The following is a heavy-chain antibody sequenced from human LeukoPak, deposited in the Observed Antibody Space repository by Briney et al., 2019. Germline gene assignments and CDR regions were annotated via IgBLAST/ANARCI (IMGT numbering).Heavy chain of an antibody. CDR1: GFTVSSNY. D-gene: IGHD3-22*01. J-gene: IGHJ4*02. V-gene: IGHV3-53*01. CDR3: ASSTYYYDSSGHYDRDYFDY. Sequence: GGSLRLFSAASGFTVSSNYMSWVRQAPGKGLEWVSVIYSGGSTYYADSVKGRFTISRDNSKNTLYLQMNSLRAEDTAVYYCASSTYYYDSSGHYDRDYFDYWGQGTLVTVSS. CDR2: IYSGGST.